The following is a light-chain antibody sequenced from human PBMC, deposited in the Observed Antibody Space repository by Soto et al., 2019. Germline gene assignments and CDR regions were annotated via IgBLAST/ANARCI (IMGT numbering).Light chain of an antibody. CDR3: QQRSRWPMT. Sequence: EIVLTQSPATLSVSPGERVTLSCTASQNLHSFLNWYQQRPGQAPRPLIYHGWKRAAGVPDRISGAGSDTDYTLTISSLEPDDFAVYYCQQRSRWPMTFGQGTRLEI. J-gene: IGKJ5*01. CDR2: HGW. V-gene: IGKV3-11*01. CDR1: QNLHSF.